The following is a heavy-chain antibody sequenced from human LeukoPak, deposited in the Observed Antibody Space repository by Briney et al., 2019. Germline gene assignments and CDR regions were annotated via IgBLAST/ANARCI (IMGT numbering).Heavy chain of an antibody. CDR2: INHSGST. CDR3: ARAYCVGDCTVLHIYFDN. V-gene: IGHV4-34*01. D-gene: IGHD2-21*02. J-gene: IGHJ4*02. CDR1: GGSFSGYY. Sequence: SETLSLTCSVYGGSFSGYYWSWIRQPPGKGLEWIGEINHSGSTNYNPSLKSRVTISVDTSKNQFSLKLSSATAADTAVYYCARAYCVGDCTVLHIYFDNWGQGTLVTVSS.